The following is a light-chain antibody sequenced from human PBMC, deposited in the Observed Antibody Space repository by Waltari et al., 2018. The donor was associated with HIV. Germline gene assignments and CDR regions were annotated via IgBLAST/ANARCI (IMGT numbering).Light chain of an antibody. CDR3: VTWDHSLGAVV. J-gene: IGLJ3*02. CDR2: DDN. CDR1: TSNIGSPS. Sequence: QSVLTQPPSVSAAPGQKVTISCFGSTSNIGSPSVSWYQRPPGTAPKLLIDDDNERPSGIPDRFSASRSGTSATLGIAGLQTGDEADYYCVTWDHSLGAVVFGGGTKLTVL. V-gene: IGLV1-51*01.